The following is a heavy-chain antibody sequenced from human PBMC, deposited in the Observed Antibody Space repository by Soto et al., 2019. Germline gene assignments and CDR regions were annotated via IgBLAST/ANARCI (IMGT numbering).Heavy chain of an antibody. V-gene: IGHV3-21*01. CDR2: ISSSSSYI. D-gene: IGHD3-3*01. J-gene: IGHJ3*02. CDR3: ASDQAYDFWSGYPATLDI. Sequence: GGSLRLSCVASGFTFSSYSMNWVRQAPGKGLEWVSSISSSSSYIYYADSVKGRFTISRDNAKNSLYLQMNSLRAEDTAVYYCASDQAYDFWSGYPATLDIWGQGTMGTVSS. CDR1: GFTFSSYS.